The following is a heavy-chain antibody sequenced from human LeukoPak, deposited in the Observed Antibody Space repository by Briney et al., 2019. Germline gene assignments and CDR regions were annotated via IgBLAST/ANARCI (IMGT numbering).Heavy chain of an antibody. D-gene: IGHD3-9*01. V-gene: IGHV4-39*07. CDR3: ARVNFYDILTGYYRGGVPRYYFDY. J-gene: IGHJ4*02. CDR2: IYYSGST. CDR1: GGSISSSSYY. Sequence: SETLSLTCTVSGGSISSSSYYWGWIRQPPGKGLEWIGSIYYSGSTYYNPSLKSRVTISVDTSKNQFSLKLSSVTAADTAVYYCARVNFYDILTGYYRGGVPRYYFDYWGQGTLVTVSS.